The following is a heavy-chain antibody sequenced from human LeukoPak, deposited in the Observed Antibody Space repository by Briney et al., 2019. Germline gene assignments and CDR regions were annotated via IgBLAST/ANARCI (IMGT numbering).Heavy chain of an antibody. Sequence: SETLSLTCTVSGGSLSSYYWSWIRQPPGKGLEWIGYIYYSGSTNYNPSLKSRVTISVDTSKNQFSLKLRSVTAADTAVYYCARDSGTSGEVKFDPWGQGALVTVSS. CDR3: ARDSGTSGEVKFDP. CDR2: IYYSGST. J-gene: IGHJ5*02. V-gene: IGHV4-59*12. D-gene: IGHD3-10*01. CDR1: GGSLSSYY.